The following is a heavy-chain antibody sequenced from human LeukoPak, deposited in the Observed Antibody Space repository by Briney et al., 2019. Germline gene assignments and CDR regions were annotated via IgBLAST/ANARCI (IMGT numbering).Heavy chain of an antibody. V-gene: IGHV3-30-3*01. CDR3: AKGGRWLQGYFDY. CDR2: ISYDGSNK. D-gene: IGHD5-12*01. Sequence: GGSLRLSCAASGFTFSSYAMHWVRQAPGKGLEWVAVISYDGSNKYYADSVKGRFTISRDNSKNTLYLQMNSLRAEDTAVYYCAKGGRWLQGYFDYWGQGTLVTVSS. J-gene: IGHJ4*02. CDR1: GFTFSSYA.